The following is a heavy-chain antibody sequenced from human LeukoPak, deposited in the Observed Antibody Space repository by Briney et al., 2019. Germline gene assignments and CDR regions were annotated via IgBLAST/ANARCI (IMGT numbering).Heavy chain of an antibody. CDR1: GGTFSSYA. J-gene: IGHJ6*04. CDR3: ARDAPRGSSSSYLYYYGMDV. CDR2: VIPIFGTA. V-gene: IGHV1-69*06. Sequence: VASVKLSCKASGGTFSSYAISWVRQAPGQGLEWMGGVIPIFGTANYAQKFQGRVTITADKSTSTAYMELSSLRSEDTAVYYCARDAPRGSSSSYLYYYGMDVWGKGTTVTVSS. D-gene: IGHD6-13*01.